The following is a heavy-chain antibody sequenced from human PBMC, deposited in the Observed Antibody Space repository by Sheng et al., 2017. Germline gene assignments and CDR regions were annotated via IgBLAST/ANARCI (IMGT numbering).Heavy chain of an antibody. D-gene: IGHD1-26*01. CDR3: ARVGRYSGSLHAFDI. CDR1: GYSISSGYY. Sequence: QVQLQESGPGLVKPSETLSLTCAVSGYSISSGYYWGWIRQPPGKGLEWIGSIYHSGSTYYNPSLKSRVTISVDTSKNQFSLKLSSVTAADTAVYYCARVGRYSGSLHAFDIWGQGTMVTVSS. J-gene: IGHJ3*02. CDR2: IYHSGST. V-gene: IGHV4-38-2*01.